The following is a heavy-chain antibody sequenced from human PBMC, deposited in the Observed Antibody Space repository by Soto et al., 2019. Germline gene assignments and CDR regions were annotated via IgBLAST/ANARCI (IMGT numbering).Heavy chain of an antibody. CDR2: INPNGGST. CDR1: GYTFTTYY. D-gene: IGHD2-15*01. J-gene: IGHJ4*02. Sequence: QVQLVQSGAEVKRPGASVKVSCKASGYTFTTYYMHWGRQAPGQGLEWLGIINPNGGSTTYAQKFQGRVTMTRDTSTSTVYLELSSLRSEDTAVYYCARAGYCSGGTCFHGNCDYWGQGTLVTVSA. CDR3: ARAGYCSGGTCFHGNCDY. V-gene: IGHV1-46*01.